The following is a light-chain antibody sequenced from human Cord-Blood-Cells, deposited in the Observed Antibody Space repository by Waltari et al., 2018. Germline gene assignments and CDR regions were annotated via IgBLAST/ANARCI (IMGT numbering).Light chain of an antibody. Sequence: SYELTQPPSVSVSPGQTASITCSGDKLGDKYGCWYQQKPGQSPVLVIYQDSKRPSGIPERFSGSNSGNTATLTISGTRAMDEADYYCQAWDSSVVFGGGTKLTVL. V-gene: IGLV3-1*01. CDR3: QAWDSSVV. CDR1: KLGDKY. J-gene: IGLJ2*01. CDR2: QDS.